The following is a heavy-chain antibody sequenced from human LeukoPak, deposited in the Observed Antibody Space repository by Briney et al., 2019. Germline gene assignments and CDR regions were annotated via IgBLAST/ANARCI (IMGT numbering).Heavy chain of an antibody. Sequence: SETLSLTCTVSGGSISSYYWSWIRQPPGKGLEWIGYIYYSGSTNYNPSLKSRVTISVDTSKNQFSLKLSSVTAADTAVYYCARPFPGYSSGWYDYWSDPWGQGTLVTVSS. CDR2: IYYSGST. J-gene: IGHJ5*02. CDR1: GGSISSYY. D-gene: IGHD6-19*01. CDR3: ARPFPGYSSGWYDYWSDP. V-gene: IGHV4-59*08.